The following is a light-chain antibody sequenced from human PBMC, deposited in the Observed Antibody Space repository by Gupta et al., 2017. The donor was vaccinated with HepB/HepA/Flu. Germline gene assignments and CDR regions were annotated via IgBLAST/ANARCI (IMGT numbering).Light chain of an antibody. CDR1: SSDIGSFNS. J-gene: IGLJ2*01. Sequence: SRLSQPASVSGSPGHSITISCTGTSSDIGSFNSVSWYQQYPGRTPKLLIYEVTSRPSGVSHRFSGSKTGSTASLTITCLQAEDDAVYYCASYRSGYTILVFGGGTKLTVL. V-gene: IGLV2-14*01. CDR3: ASYRSGYTILV. CDR2: EVT.